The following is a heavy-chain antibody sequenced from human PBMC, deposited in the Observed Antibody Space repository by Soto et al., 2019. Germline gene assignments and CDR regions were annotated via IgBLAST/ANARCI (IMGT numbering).Heavy chain of an antibody. J-gene: IGHJ4*02. Sequence: DEQLVESGGYLVQPGGSLRLSCAASGFVFRTNAMSWVRQRPGQGLEWVSAIRGSGDNTYYADSVKGRFSISRDNSKNTLFLQMNSLRAEDTAMYYCASLKIYCRGETCYSGYHDYWGQGTLVTVSS. CDR3: ASLKIYCRGETCYSGYHDY. D-gene: IGHD2-15*01. V-gene: IGHV3-23*04. CDR1: GFVFRTNA. CDR2: IRGSGDNT.